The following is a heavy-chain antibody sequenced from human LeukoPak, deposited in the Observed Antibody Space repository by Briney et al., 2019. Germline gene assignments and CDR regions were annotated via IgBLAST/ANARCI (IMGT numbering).Heavy chain of an antibody. J-gene: IGHJ1*01. V-gene: IGHV3-48*01. CDR1: GFTFSIYS. CDR2: ISSSSSPI. CDR3: ARAGDFSFKD. Sequence: GGSLRLSCAASGFTFSIYSMSWVRQAPGKGLEWVSYISSSSSPISYADSVKGRFTISRDNAENSLYLQMNSLRAEDTAVYYCARAGDFSFKDWGQGTLVTVSS. D-gene: IGHD3-3*01.